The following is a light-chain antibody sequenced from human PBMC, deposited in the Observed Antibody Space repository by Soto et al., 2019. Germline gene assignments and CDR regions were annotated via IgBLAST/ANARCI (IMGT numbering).Light chain of an antibody. J-gene: IGKJ5*01. CDR2: AAS. Sequence: DIPLTQSPSFLSASVGDRVTITCRASQGISSYLAWYQQKPGKAPKPLIYAASTLQSGVTSRFSGSGSGTEFTLTLSSLQPEDSATYYCQQLNSLFGQGTRLEIK. CDR1: QGISSY. CDR3: QQLNSL. V-gene: IGKV1-9*01.